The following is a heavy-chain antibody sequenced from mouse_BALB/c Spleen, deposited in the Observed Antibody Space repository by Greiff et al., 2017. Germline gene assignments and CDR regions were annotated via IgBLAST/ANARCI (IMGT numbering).Heavy chain of an antibody. CDR2: IYPYNGGT. Sequence: EVQGVESGPELVKPGASVKISCKASGYTFTDYNMHWVKQSHGKSLEWIGYIYPYNGGTGYNQKFKSKATLTVDNSSSTAYMELRSLTSEDSAVYYCARGILRYPFAYWGQGTLVTVSA. CDR1: GYTFTDYN. V-gene: IGHV1S29*02. CDR3: ARGILRYPFAY. J-gene: IGHJ3*01. D-gene: IGHD1-1*01.